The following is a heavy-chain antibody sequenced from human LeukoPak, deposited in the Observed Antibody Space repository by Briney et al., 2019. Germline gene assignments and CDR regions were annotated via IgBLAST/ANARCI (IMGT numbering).Heavy chain of an antibody. D-gene: IGHD1-26*01. J-gene: IGHJ4*02. Sequence: PGGSLRLSCAAPGFSVSAHYMSWVRQAPGKGLEWVPTLFGGDTIDYTDSVKGRFTISRDNSGNTLYLQMNNLRADDTAVYYCAGRRGSSFDYWGRGTQVIVSS. CDR1: GFSVSAHY. CDR3: AGRRGSSFDY. V-gene: IGHV3-53*01. CDR2: LFGGDTI.